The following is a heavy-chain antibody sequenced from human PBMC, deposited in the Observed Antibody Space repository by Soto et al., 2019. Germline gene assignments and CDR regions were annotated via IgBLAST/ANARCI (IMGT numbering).Heavy chain of an antibody. V-gene: IGHV1-18*01. D-gene: IGHD2-2*01. CDR1: GYTFTSYG. CDR3: AGEDCSSTSCYDNWFAP. CDR2: ISAYNGNT. J-gene: IGHJ5*02. Sequence: QVQLVQSGAEVKKPGASVKVSCKASGYTFTSYGISWVRQAPGQGLEWMGWISAYNGNTNYAQKLQGRVTMITDTATSTAYMDLRSLRSDDTAVYYCAGEDCSSTSCYDNWFAPWGQGTLVTVSS.